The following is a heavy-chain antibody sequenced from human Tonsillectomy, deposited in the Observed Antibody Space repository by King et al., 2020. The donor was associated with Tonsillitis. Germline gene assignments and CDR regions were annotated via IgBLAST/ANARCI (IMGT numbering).Heavy chain of an antibody. CDR3: ARDPLWANAFDI. CDR2: ISSSSSTI. Sequence: VQLVESGGGLVQPGGSLRLSCAASGFTFSSYSMNWVRQAPGKGLEWVSYISSSSSTIYYADSVKGRFTISRDNAKNSLYLQMTSLRAEDTAVYYCARDPLWANAFDIWGQGTMVTVSS. J-gene: IGHJ3*02. CDR1: GFTFSSYS. V-gene: IGHV3-48*04. D-gene: IGHD2/OR15-2a*01.